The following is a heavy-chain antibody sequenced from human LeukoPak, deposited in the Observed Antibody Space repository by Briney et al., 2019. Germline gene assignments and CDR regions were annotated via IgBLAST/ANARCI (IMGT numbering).Heavy chain of an antibody. CDR3: AREARVLDYYDSSGYSGASAFDI. J-gene: IGHJ3*02. D-gene: IGHD3-22*01. Sequence: PSETLSLTCTVSGGSISSYYWSWIRQPAGKGLEWIGRIYTSGSTNYNPSLKSRVTMSVDTSKNQFSLKLSSVTAADTAVYYCAREARVLDYYDSSGYSGASAFDIWGQGTMVTVSS. V-gene: IGHV4-4*07. CDR1: GGSISSYY. CDR2: IYTSGST.